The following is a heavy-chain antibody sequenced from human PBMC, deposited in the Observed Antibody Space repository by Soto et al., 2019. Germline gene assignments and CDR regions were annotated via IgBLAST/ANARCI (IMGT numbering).Heavy chain of an antibody. D-gene: IGHD3-22*01. Sequence: GASVKVSCKASGFMFSDYGISWVRQAPGQGLEWMGRISPYNGNTNYAQNVQGRVTMTTDTATSSVYMELRSLRSDDTAVYYCAREYLDYYDTSGYHYWGQGTLVTVS. CDR2: ISPYNGNT. CDR3: AREYLDYYDTSGYHY. J-gene: IGHJ4*02. V-gene: IGHV1-18*04. CDR1: GFMFSDYG.